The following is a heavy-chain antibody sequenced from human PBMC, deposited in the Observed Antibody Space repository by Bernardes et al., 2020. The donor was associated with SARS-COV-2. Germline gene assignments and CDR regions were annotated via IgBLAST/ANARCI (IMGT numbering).Heavy chain of an antibody. CDR1: GYTFTSYA. D-gene: IGHD5-12*01. Sequence: KVDCKASGYTFTSYAMHWVRQAPGQRLEWMGWINAGNGNTKYSQKFQGRVTITRDTSASTAYMELSSLRSEDTAVYYCARAVFFTTIRDFDYWGQGTLVTVSS. CDR2: INAGNGNT. CDR3: ARAVFFTTIRDFDY. V-gene: IGHV1-3*01. J-gene: IGHJ4*02.